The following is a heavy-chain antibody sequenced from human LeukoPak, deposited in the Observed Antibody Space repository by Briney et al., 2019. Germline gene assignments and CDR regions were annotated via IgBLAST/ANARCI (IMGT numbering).Heavy chain of an antibody. CDR1: GFTFSSYA. CDR3: AKDGYSSSWYYFDY. Sequence: GGSLRLSCVGSGFTFSSYAMSWVRQAPGKGPEWVSTISGNGGSPYYADSVKGRFAISRDNSKNTLYLQMNSLRAEDTAVYYCAKDGYSSSWYYFDYWGQGTLVTVSS. V-gene: IGHV3-23*01. J-gene: IGHJ4*02. CDR2: ISGNGGSP. D-gene: IGHD6-13*01.